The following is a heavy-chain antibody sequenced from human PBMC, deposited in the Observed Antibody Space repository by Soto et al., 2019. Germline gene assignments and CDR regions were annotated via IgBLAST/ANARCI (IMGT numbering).Heavy chain of an antibody. CDR2: ISNTGST. V-gene: IGHV3-53*01. Sequence: GGSLRLSCVASGFTVSNNYMSWARQAPGRGLEWVSAISNTGSTYYAGSVKGRSTISRDSSTNTLYLEVNSLRADDTAVYYCAKVNVVVVAATFEYEYYFDYWGQGTLVTVSS. J-gene: IGHJ4*02. D-gene: IGHD2-15*01. CDR3: AKVNVVVVAATFEYEYYFDY. CDR1: GFTVSNNY.